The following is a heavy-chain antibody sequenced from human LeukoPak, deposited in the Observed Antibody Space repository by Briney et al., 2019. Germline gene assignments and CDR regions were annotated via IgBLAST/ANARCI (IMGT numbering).Heavy chain of an antibody. J-gene: IGHJ4*02. CDR1: GYTFTSYG. CDR3: ARDPTTTEAHDY. V-gene: IGHV1-18*01. D-gene: IGHD1-1*01. CDR2: ISAYNGNT. Sequence: EASVTVSCKASGYTFTSYGISWVRQAPGQGLEWMGWISAYNGNTNYAQKLQGRVTMTTDTSTSTAYMELRSLRSDDTAVYYCARDPTTTEAHDYWGQGTLVTVSS.